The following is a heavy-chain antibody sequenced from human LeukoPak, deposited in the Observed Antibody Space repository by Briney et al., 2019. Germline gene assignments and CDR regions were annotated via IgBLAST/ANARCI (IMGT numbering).Heavy chain of an antibody. V-gene: IGHV4-59*08. D-gene: IGHD5-24*01. CDR2: IFHSGAT. CDR3: TRGTGNYNYFDP. J-gene: IGHJ5*02. Sequence: SETLSLTCSVSGGYIGTYYWTWIRQPPGKGLEWIGYIFHSGATKYDTSLKGRVTISLDMSKNQFSLRLNSVSATDTAVYYCTRGTGNYNYFDPWGQGTLVIVSS. CDR1: GGYIGTYY.